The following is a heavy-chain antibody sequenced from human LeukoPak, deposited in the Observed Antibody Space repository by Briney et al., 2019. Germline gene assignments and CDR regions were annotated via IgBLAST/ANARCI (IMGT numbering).Heavy chain of an antibody. CDR2: IYYSGIT. CDR3: ERVVGGVGDAFDI. CDR1: GGSISSFY. Sequence: SETLSLTCTVSGGSISSFYWSWIRQPPAKGLEGDGYIYYSGITNYNPSLKSRVRITIETYRTQFSLTLSSVTAADAAVYFCERVVGGVGDAFDIWGQGKMVTVSS. D-gene: IGHD1-26*01. J-gene: IGHJ3*02. V-gene: IGHV4-59*01.